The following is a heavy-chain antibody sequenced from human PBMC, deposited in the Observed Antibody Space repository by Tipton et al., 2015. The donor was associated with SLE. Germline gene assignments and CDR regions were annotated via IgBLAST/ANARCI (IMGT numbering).Heavy chain of an antibody. V-gene: IGHV4-34*01. CDR1: GFTFSSYS. D-gene: IGHD5-12*01. CDR3: AKDRGYSGYDLAY. CDR2: INHSGST. J-gene: IGHJ4*02. Sequence: LRLSCAASGFTFSSYSMNWVRQAPGKGLEWIGEINHSGSTNYNPSLKSRVTISVDTSKNQFSLKLSSVTAADTAVYYCAKDRGYSGYDLAYWGQGTLVTVSS.